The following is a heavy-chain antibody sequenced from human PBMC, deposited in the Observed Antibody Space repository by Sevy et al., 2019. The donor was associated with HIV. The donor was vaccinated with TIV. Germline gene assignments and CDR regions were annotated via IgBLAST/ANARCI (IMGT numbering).Heavy chain of an antibody. J-gene: IGHJ4*02. CDR3: AKTNDYGDFHVAFIDY. Sequence: GGSLRLSCAASGFTFSSYGMHWVRQAPGKGLEWVAVISYAGSNKYYADSVKGRFTISRDNSKNTLYLQMNSLRAEDTAVYYCAKTNDYGDFHVAFIDYWGQGTLVTVSS. V-gene: IGHV3-30*18. CDR2: ISYAGSNK. CDR1: GFTFSSYG. D-gene: IGHD4-17*01.